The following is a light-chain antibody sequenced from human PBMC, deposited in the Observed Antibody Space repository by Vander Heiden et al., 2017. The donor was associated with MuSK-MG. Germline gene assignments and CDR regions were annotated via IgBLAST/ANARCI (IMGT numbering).Light chain of an antibody. CDR1: QYIRNW. CDR3: QQYNTHMYT. Sequence: SVGDRVTITCRASQYIRNWLAWYQQKPGKAPKLLIYKASTLESGVPSRFGGSGSGTDFTLTISDLQPDDFATYYCQQYNTHMYTFGQGTKLXIE. CDR2: KAS. V-gene: IGKV1-5*03. J-gene: IGKJ2*01.